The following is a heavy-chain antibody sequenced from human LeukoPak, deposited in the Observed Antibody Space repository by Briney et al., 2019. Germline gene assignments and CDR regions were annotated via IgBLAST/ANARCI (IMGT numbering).Heavy chain of an antibody. CDR1: GFTFDDYA. D-gene: IGHD5-18*01. J-gene: IGHJ4*02. Sequence: PGRSLRLSCAASGFTFDDYAMHWVRQAPGRGLEWVSTINWNSGSIGYADSVKGRFTTSRDNAKNSLYLQMNSLRAEDTALYYCAKDSTAMVTGTFDYWGQGTLVTVSS. CDR2: INWNSGSI. CDR3: AKDSTAMVTGTFDY. V-gene: IGHV3-9*01.